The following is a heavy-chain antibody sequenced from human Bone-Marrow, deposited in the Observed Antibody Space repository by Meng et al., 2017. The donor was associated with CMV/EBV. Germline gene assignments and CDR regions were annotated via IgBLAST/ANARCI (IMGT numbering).Heavy chain of an antibody. Sequence: GESLKISCAASGFTFSSYAMSWVRQAPGKGLEWVSAISGSSGSTYYADSVKGRFTISRDNSKNTLYLQMDSLRAEDTAVYYCGGTDGRGMDVWGQGTTVTVS. CDR3: GGTDGRGMDV. V-gene: IGHV3-23*01. J-gene: IGHJ6*02. D-gene: IGHD2-8*01. CDR1: GFTFSSYA. CDR2: ISGSSGST.